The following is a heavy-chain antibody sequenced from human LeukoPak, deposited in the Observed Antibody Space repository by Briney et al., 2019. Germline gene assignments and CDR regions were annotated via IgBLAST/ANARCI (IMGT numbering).Heavy chain of an antibody. J-gene: IGHJ4*02. D-gene: IGHD6-13*01. Sequence: ASVKVSCKASGYTFTSYDINWVRQATGQGLEWMGWVNPNSGNTGYAQKFQGRVTMTRNTSISTACMELSSLRSEDTAVYYCARGLSSSWFPDQYWGQGTLVTVSS. CDR2: VNPNSGNT. CDR3: ARGLSSSWFPDQY. CDR1: GYTFTSYD. V-gene: IGHV1-8*01.